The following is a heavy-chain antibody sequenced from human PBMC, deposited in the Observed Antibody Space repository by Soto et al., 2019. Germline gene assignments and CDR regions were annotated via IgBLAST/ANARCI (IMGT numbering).Heavy chain of an antibody. CDR1: GFTFSSYS. CDR2: ISSSSSTI. CDR3: ARDVYGDKLDY. D-gene: IGHD4-17*01. V-gene: IGHV3-48*01. Sequence: GGSLRLSCAASGFTFSSYSMNWVRQAPGKGLEWVSYISSSSSTIYYADSVKGRFTISRDNAKNSLYLQMNSLRAEDTAVYYCARDVYGDKLDYWGQGTLVTVSS. J-gene: IGHJ4*02.